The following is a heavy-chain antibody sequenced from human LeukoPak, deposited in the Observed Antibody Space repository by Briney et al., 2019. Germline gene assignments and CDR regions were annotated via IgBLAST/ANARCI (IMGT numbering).Heavy chain of an antibody. CDR3: AKGGTTSFYYYGMDV. CDR2: ISWNSGSI. V-gene: IGHV3-9*01. CDR1: GFTFDDYA. J-gene: IGHJ6*02. Sequence: GGSLRLSCAASGFTFDDYAMHWVRQAPGKGLEWVSGISWNSGSIGYADSVKGRFTISRDNAKNSLYLQMNSLRAKDTALYYCAKGGTTSFYYYGMDVWGQGTTVTVSS. D-gene: IGHD1-1*01.